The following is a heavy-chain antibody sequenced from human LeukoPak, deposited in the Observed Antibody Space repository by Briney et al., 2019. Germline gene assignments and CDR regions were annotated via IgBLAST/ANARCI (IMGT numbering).Heavy chain of an antibody. CDR3: ARGFLGGTDQYFDS. D-gene: IGHD6-19*01. V-gene: IGHV3-23*01. Sequence: PGGSLRVSCAASGFTFSTYAMNWVRQAPAKGLEWVSTIGGGGPTTDYADSVKDRFTISRDNSKNTLYLQMNSLRAEDTAVYFCARGFLGGTDQYFDSWGQGTLVTVSS. CDR2: IGGGGPTT. J-gene: IGHJ4*02. CDR1: GFTFSTYA.